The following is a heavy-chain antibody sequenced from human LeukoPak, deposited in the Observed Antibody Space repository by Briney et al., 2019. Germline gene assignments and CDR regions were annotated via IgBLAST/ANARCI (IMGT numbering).Heavy chain of an antibody. CDR2: IYYSGST. CDR3: ASSSGWYSYFDY. D-gene: IGHD6-19*01. J-gene: IGHJ4*02. CDR1: GGSISSSSYY. Sequence: SETLSLTCPVSGGSISSSSYYWGWIRQPPGKGLEWIGSIYYSGSTYYNPSLKSRVTISVDTSKNQFSLKLSSVTAADTAVYYCASSSGWYSYFDYWGQGTLVTVSS. V-gene: IGHV4-39*07.